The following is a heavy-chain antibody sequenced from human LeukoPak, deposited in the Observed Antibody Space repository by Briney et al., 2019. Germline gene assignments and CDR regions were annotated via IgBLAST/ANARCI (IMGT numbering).Heavy chain of an antibody. V-gene: IGHV3-33*06. CDR2: IWYDGSNK. CDR1: GFTFISYG. J-gene: IGHJ1*01. CDR3: AKDRDEYSLEYFQH. Sequence: GGSLRLSCAASGFTFISYGMHWVRQAQGKGLEWVAVIWYDGSNKYYADSVKGRFTISRDNSKNTLYLQMNSLRAEDRAVYYCAKDRDEYSLEYFQHWGQGTLVTVSS. D-gene: IGHD5-18*01.